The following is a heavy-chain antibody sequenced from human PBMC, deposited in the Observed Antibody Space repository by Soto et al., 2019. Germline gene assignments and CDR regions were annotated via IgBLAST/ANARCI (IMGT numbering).Heavy chain of an antibody. V-gene: IGHV4-61*01. Sequence: PSETLSLTCTVSGGSVNTAPYYWSWIRQPPGKGLEWIGYIYYSGSTNYNSSLRSRVSISLDTSKNQFSLNLSSVTAAATAVYFCARDHHSFYDTSGYYPYFDYWGQGTLVTVSS. CDR3: ARDHHSFYDTSGYYPYFDY. CDR1: GGSVNTAPYY. D-gene: IGHD3-22*01. CDR2: IYYSGST. J-gene: IGHJ4*02.